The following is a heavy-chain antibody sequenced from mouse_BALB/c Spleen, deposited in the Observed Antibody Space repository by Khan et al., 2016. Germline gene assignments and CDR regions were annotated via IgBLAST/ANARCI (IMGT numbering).Heavy chain of an antibody. V-gene: IGHV1-26*01. J-gene: IGHJ2*01. CDR2: VNPNNGGT. Sequence: EVQLQESGPDLVKPGASVNISCKDSGYSFTGYYMHWVKESHGKSLEWIGRVNPNNGGTSYNQKFKGKAILTVDKSSSIAYRELRSLTSEDSAVYYWASMGGHYVGWGQGTTLTVSS. CDR1: GYSFTGYY. CDR3: ASMGGHYVG. D-gene: IGHD2-1*01.